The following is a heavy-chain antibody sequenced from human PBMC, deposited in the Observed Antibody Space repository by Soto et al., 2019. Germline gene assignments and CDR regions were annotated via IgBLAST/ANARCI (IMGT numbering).Heavy chain of an antibody. CDR3: AKDLRITMIVVVIDGMDV. Sequence: GESLKISCAASGFTFSSYGMHWVRQAPGKGLEWVAVISYDGSNKYYADSVKGRFTISRDNSKNTLYLQMNSLRAEDTAVYYCAKDLRITMIVVVIDGMDVWGQGTTVTVSS. V-gene: IGHV3-30*18. CDR1: GFTFSSYG. J-gene: IGHJ6*02. CDR2: ISYDGSNK. D-gene: IGHD3-22*01.